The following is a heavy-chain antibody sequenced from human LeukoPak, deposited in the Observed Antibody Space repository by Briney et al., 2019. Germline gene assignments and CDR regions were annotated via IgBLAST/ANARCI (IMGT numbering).Heavy chain of an antibody. CDR3: ARVVGYYYGSGSYGLYNWFDP. D-gene: IGHD3-10*01. J-gene: IGHJ5*02. CDR1: GYTFTSYG. Sequence: GASVKVSCKASGYTFTSYGISWVRQAPGQGLEWMGWISAYNGNTNYAQKLQGRVTMTTDTSTSTAYMELRSLRSDDTAVYYCARVVGYYYGSGSYGLYNWFDPWGQGTLVTVSS. CDR2: ISAYNGNT. V-gene: IGHV1-18*01.